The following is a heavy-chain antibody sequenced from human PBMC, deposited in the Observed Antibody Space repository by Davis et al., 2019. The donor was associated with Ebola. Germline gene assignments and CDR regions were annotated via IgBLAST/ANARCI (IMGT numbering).Heavy chain of an antibody. CDR1: GYTFTGYY. CDR3: ARGPGESSEYYYFY. D-gene: IGHD3-22*01. CDR2: INPNSGGT. Sequence: ASVKVSCKASGYTFTGYYMHWVRQAPGQGLEWMGRINPNSGGTNYAQKFQGRVTMTRDTSISTAYMDLSSLRSEDTAVYYCARGPGESSEYYYFYWGQGTLVTVSS. J-gene: IGHJ4*02. V-gene: IGHV1-2*06.